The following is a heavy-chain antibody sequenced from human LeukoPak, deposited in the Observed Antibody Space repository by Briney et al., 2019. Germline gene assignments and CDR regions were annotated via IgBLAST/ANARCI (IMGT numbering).Heavy chain of an antibody. CDR3: ARDRHCSGGSCYDGEYYFDY. CDR2: ISAYNGKT. V-gene: IGHV1-18*04. J-gene: IGHJ4*02. CDR1: GYTFTSYG. D-gene: IGHD2-15*01. Sequence: GASVKVSCKASGYTFTSYGISWVRQAPGQGLEWMGWISAYNGKTNYAQKLQGTVTMTTHPSTSTAYLELRSLRSDHTAVYYCARDRHCSGGSCYDGEYYFDYWGQGTLVTVSS.